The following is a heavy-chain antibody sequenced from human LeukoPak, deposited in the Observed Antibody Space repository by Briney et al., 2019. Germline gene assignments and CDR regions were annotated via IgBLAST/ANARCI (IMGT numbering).Heavy chain of an antibody. CDR1: GFTFSGYA. V-gene: IGHV3-23*01. J-gene: IGHJ4*02. CDR2: VSAGGGST. D-gene: IGHD3-10*01. Sequence: GGSLRLSCAASGFTFSGYAMTWVSQAPGKGLECASTVSAGGGSTYYADSVKGRFTISRDNPKNTLHLQMNSLRAEDTAVYYCAKRLYGSGGYYQFDYWGQGTLVTVSS. CDR3: AKRLYGSGGYYQFDY.